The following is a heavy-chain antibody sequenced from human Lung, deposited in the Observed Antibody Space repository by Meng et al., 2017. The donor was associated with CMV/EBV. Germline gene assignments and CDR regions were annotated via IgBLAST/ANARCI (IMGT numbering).Heavy chain of an antibody. D-gene: IGHD3-3*01. CDR1: GFLLSATGMR. V-gene: IGHV2-70D*14. J-gene: IGHJ3*02. CDR3: ARIDFWSGIDVFDI. CDR2: IDWDDDK. Sequence: SGPTLVKPTQTLTLTCSFSGFLLSATGMRVSWIRQPPGGALEWLARIDWDDDKFYSPSLKTRLSISKDTSKNQVVLRMTNMDPVDTATYYCARIDFWSGIDVFDIWGQGIKVXVSS.